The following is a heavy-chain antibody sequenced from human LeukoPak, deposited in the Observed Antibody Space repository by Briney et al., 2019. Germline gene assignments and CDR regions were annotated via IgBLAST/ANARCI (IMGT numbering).Heavy chain of an antibody. CDR2: ISRSGSST. Sequence: TGGSLRLSCAASGFTFSAYAMSWVRQAPGKGLEWVSAISRSGSSTDYADSVKGRFTISRDNSKNTLNQQMNSRRPEDTTVYYCAKGGDILTGYYLYWYFDLWGRGTLVTVSS. J-gene: IGHJ2*01. CDR1: GFTFSAYA. V-gene: IGHV3-23*01. D-gene: IGHD3-9*01. CDR3: AKGGDILTGYYLYWYFDL.